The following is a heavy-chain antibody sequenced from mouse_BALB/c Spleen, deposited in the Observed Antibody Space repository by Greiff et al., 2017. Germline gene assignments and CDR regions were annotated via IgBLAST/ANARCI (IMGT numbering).Heavy chain of an antibody. D-gene: IGHD3-2*02. CDR3: ARSEAHFDY. CDR2: IDPENGNT. Sequence: EVKLQESGAELVRPGALVKLSCKASGFNIKDYYMHWVKQRPEQGLEWIGWIDPENGNTIYDPKFQGKASITADTSSNTAYLQLSSLTSEDTAVYYCARSEAHFDYWGQGTTLTVSS. V-gene: IGHV14-1*02. CDR1: GFNIKDYY. J-gene: IGHJ2*01.